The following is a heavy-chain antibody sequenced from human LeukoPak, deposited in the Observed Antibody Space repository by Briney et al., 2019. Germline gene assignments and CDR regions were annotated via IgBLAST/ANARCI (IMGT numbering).Heavy chain of an antibody. J-gene: IGHJ5*02. CDR1: GGSFSGYY. CDR3: ARGFATYYDTTPALDWFDP. D-gene: IGHD3-9*01. CDR2: INHSGST. Sequence: PSETLSLTCAVYGGSFSGYYWSWIRQPPGKGLEWIGEINHSGSTNYNPSLKSRVTISVDTFKNQFSLKLSSVTAADTAVYYCARGFATYYDTTPALDWFDPWGQGTLVTVSS. V-gene: IGHV4-34*01.